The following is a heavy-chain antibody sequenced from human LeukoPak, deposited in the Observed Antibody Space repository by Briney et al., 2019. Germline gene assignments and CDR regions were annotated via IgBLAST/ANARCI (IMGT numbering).Heavy chain of an antibody. D-gene: IGHD3-10*01. J-gene: IGHJ4*02. CDR2: IIPIFGTA. Sequence: GASVKVSCKASGGTFSSYAISWVRQAPGQGLEWMGGIIPIFGTANYAQKFQGRVTITADESMSTAYMELSSLRSEDTAVYYCARAPNYYYGDFDYWGQGTLVTVSS. CDR1: GGTFSSYA. V-gene: IGHV1-69*13. CDR3: ARAPNYYYGDFDY.